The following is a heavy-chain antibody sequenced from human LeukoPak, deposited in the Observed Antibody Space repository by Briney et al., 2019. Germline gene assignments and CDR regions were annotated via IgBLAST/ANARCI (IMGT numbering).Heavy chain of an antibody. CDR3: ASYLTSIPSGMDV. Sequence: GGSLRLSCAASGFTFSSYAMSWVRQAPGKGLEWVSAISGSGRSTYYADSVKGRFTISRDNGKNTLYLQMNSLIAEDTAVYYCASYLTSIPSGMDVWGQGTTVTVSS. J-gene: IGHJ6*02. D-gene: IGHD1-26*01. CDR2: ISGSGRST. V-gene: IGHV3-23*01. CDR1: GFTFSSYA.